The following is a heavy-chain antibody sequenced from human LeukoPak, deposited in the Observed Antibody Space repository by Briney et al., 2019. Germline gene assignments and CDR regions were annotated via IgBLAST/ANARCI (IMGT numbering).Heavy chain of an antibody. D-gene: IGHD3-10*01. CDR3: ARDYSFPSVGELPGFDP. V-gene: IGHV4-30-4*01. J-gene: IGHJ5*02. CDR1: GGSISSGDYY. CDR2: IYYSGST. Sequence: SETLSLTCTVSGGSISSGDYYWSWIRQPPGKGLEWIGYIYYSGSTYYNPSLKSRVTISVDTSKNQFSLKLSSVTAADTAVYYCARDYSFPSVGELPGFDPWGQGTLVTVSS.